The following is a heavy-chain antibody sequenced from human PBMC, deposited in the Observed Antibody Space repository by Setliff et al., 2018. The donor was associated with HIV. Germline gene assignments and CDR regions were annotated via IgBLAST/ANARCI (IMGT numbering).Heavy chain of an antibody. Sequence: GASVKVSCKASGYTFTSYDINWVRQATGQGLEWMGWMNPNSGNTGYAQKLQGGVTMTRNTSISTAYMELSSLRSEDTAVYYCARGAWYTSGWYSSRYMDVWGKGTTVTVSS. CDR2: MNPNSGNT. J-gene: IGHJ6*03. CDR3: ARGAWYTSGWYSSRYMDV. D-gene: IGHD6-19*01. CDR1: GYTFTSYD. V-gene: IGHV1-8*02.